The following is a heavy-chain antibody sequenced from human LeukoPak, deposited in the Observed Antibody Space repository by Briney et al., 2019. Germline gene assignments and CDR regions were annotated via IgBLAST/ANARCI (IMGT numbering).Heavy chain of an antibody. V-gene: IGHV3-48*01. CDR2: ISSSSSTI. J-gene: IGHJ3*02. Sequence: GGSLRLSCAASGFTFSSHSMNWVRQAPGKGLEWVSYISSSSSTIYYADSVKGRFTISRDDAKNSLYLQMNSLRAEDTAVYYCARDGDYYDSSGYHHAFDIWGQGTMVTVSS. D-gene: IGHD3-22*01. CDR1: GFTFSSHS. CDR3: ARDGDYYDSSGYHHAFDI.